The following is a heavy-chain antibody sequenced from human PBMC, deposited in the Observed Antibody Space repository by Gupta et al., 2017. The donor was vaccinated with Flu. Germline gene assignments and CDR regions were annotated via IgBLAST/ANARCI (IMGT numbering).Heavy chain of an antibody. CDR3: AKEYCVSTSCYTESFYYYMDV. V-gene: IGHV3-30*18. D-gene: IGHD2-2*02. Sequence: QVQLVESGGGVVQPGGSLRLSCAASGFTFSSYGMHWVRQTPDKGLEWVAVTSHDGSKKYSDSVKGRFTISRDNSGNTLYLQMNSLRVEDTAVYYCAKEYCVSTSCYTESFYYYMDVWGKGTTVTVSS. CDR2: TSHDGSKK. CDR1: GFTFSSYG. J-gene: IGHJ6*03.